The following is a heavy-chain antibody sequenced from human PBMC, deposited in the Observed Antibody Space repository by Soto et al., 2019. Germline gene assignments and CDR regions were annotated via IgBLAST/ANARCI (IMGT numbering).Heavy chain of an antibody. D-gene: IGHD3-22*01. CDR1: GGSISSSNW. CDR2: IYHSGST. V-gene: IGHV4-4*02. J-gene: IGHJ3*02. Sequence: SETLSLTCAVSGGSISSSNWWSWVRQPPGKGLEWIGEIYHSGSTNYNPSLKSRVTISVDKSKNQFSLKLSSVTAADTAVYYCARDTTMNYYYDSSGYYFYAFDIWGQGTMVTVSS. CDR3: ARDTTMNYYYDSSGYYFYAFDI.